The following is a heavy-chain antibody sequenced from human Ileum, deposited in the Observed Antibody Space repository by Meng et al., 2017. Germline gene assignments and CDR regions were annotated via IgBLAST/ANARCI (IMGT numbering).Heavy chain of an antibody. CDR2: ISAYNGDT. CDR1: GYTYTHHG. V-gene: IGHV1-18*01. Sequence: QVQLVQSGAEVSNPGASVKVYFKDTGYTYTHHGIGWVRHATGQGLEWMGWISAYNGDTNYVQKFQGRVTMTTDASTSTAYMEMRSLRSDDTAVYYCARDPSNSSGWHAYFDYWGQGTLVTVSS. CDR3: ARDPSNSSGWHAYFDY. J-gene: IGHJ4*02. D-gene: IGHD6-19*01.